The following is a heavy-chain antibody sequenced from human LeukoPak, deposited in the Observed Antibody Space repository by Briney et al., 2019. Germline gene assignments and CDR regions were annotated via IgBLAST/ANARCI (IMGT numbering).Heavy chain of an antibody. J-gene: IGHJ4*02. D-gene: IGHD3-16*02. Sequence: SETLSLTCAVYGGSFSGYYWSWIRQPPGKGLEWIGYIYYSGSTNYNPSLKSRVTISVDTSKNQFSLKLSSVTAADTAVYYCARAGWYDYVWGSYRYPTYFDYWGQGTLVTVSS. CDR1: GGSFSGYY. CDR2: IYYSGST. V-gene: IGHV4-59*01. CDR3: ARAGWYDYVWGSYRYPTYFDY.